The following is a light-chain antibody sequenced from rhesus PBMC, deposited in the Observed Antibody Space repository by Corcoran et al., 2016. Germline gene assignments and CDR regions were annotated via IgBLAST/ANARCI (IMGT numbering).Light chain of an antibody. Sequence: EIVMTQSPATLSLSPGERATLSCRASQSVSSDLAWYHQKPGQPPRLLIFFASGRVTGLPPRFSGSGVGTDLTLTISSLEPEDVGIYFCQQYNSWFHTFGQGTKVEIK. V-gene: IGKV3-35*01. J-gene: IGKJ2*01. CDR2: FAS. CDR3: QQYNSWFHT. CDR1: QSVSSD.